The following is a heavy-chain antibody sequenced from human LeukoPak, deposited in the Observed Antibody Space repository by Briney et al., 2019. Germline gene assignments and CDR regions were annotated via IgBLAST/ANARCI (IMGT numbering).Heavy chain of an antibody. CDR3: ARRGRYYYDSSGYGYYYYYYMDV. Sequence: SETLSLTCAVYGGSFSGYYWSWIRQPPGKGLEWIGEINHSGSTNYNPSLKSRVTISVDTSKNQFSLKLSSVTAADTAVYYCARRGRYYYDSSGYGYYYYYYMDVWGKGTTVTVSS. V-gene: IGHV4-34*01. D-gene: IGHD3-22*01. CDR1: GGSFSGYY. CDR2: INHSGST. J-gene: IGHJ6*03.